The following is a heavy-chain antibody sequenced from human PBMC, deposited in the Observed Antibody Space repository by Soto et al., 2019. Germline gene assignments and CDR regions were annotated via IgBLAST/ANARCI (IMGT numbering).Heavy chain of an antibody. CDR3: ARDGVVYSSSWSAQTYYYYGMDV. CDR1: GFTFSSYS. D-gene: IGHD6-13*01. CDR2: ISSSSSYI. Sequence: EVQLVESGGGLVKPGGSLRLSCAASGFTFSSYSMNWVRQAPGKGLEWVSSISSSSSYIYYADSVKGRFTISRDNAKNSLYLQMNSLRAEDTAVYYCARDGVVYSSSWSAQTYYYYGMDVWGQGTTVTVSS. V-gene: IGHV3-21*01. J-gene: IGHJ6*02.